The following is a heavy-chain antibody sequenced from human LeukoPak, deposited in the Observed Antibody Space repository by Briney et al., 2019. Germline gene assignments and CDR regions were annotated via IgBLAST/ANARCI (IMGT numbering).Heavy chain of an antibody. CDR2: ISSSSSYI. CDR1: GFTFSSYS. V-gene: IGHV3-21*01. D-gene: IGHD4-23*01. CDR3: ASHDYGGNHHDY. Sequence: GGSLRLSCAASGFTFSSYSMNWVRQAPVKGMEWVSSISSSSSYIYYADSVKGRFTISRDNAKNSLYLQMNSLRAEDTAVYYCASHDYGGNHHDYWGQGTLVTVSS. J-gene: IGHJ4*02.